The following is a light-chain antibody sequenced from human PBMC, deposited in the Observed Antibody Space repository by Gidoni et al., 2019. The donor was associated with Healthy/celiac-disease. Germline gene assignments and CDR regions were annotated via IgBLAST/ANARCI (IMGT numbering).Light chain of an antibody. CDR1: QSVSSN. V-gene: IGKV3D-15*03. Sequence: EIVMTQSPATLSVSPGERATLSCRASQSVSSNLAWYQQKPGQAPRLLLYGASIRATGIPARFSGSGSGPEFTLTISILQSEDFAVYYCQQYNNWPWITFGQGTRLEIK. J-gene: IGKJ5*01. CDR2: GAS. CDR3: QQYNNWPWIT.